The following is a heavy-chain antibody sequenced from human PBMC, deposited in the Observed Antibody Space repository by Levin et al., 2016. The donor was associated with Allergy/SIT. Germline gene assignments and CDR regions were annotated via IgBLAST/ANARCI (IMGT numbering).Heavy chain of an antibody. Sequence: RQAPGKGLEWIGYIYYSGSTYYNPSLKSRVTISVDTSKNQFSLKLSSVTAADTAVYYCAISVGAPGNWFDPWGQGTLVTVSS. CDR3: AISVGAPGNWFDP. V-gene: IGHV4-31*02. D-gene: IGHD1-26*01. CDR2: IYYSGST. J-gene: IGHJ5*02.